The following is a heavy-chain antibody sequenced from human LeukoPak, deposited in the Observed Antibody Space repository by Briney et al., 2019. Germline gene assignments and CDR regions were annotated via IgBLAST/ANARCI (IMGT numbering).Heavy chain of an antibody. Sequence: SEALSLTCAVYGGSFSGYYWSWIRQPPGKVLEWIGEINHSGSTNYNPSLKSRVTISVDTSKNQFSLKLSSVTAADTAVYYCARLRRILRFLEWSPSRKTNYYGMDVWGQGTTVTVSS. D-gene: IGHD3-3*01. CDR1: GGSFSGYY. CDR2: INHSGST. J-gene: IGHJ6*02. V-gene: IGHV4-34*01. CDR3: ARLRRILRFLEWSPSRKTNYYGMDV.